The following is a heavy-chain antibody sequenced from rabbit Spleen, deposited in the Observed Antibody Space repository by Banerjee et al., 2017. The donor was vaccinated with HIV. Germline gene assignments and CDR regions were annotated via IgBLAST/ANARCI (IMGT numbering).Heavy chain of an antibody. D-gene: IGHD4-1*01. CDR2: IDPVFGIT. J-gene: IGHJ4*01. CDR1: GFTLSSYY. V-gene: IGHV1S7*01. CDR3: VRNSGWGVSYFTL. Sequence: HLKESGGGLVQPGGSLKLSCTASGFTLSSYYMNWVRQAPGKGLEWIGYIDPVFGITYFANWVNGRFSISRENTQNTVSLQLNSLTVADTATYFCVRNSGWGVSYFTLWGQGTLVTVS.